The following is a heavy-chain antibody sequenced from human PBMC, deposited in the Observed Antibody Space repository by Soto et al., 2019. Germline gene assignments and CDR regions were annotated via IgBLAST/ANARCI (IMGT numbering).Heavy chain of an antibody. CDR3: ARYNSYAIDY. Sequence: GQLQESGPGLVKPSETLSLTCTVSGTSISSYYWIWIRQPPGKGLEWIANIHYSGTTNYNPSLASRVTLSVDTSKNHFSLKMTSVTAADRAMYFCARYNSYAIDYWGRGTLVTVSS. J-gene: IGHJ4*02. V-gene: IGHV4-59*01. CDR2: IHYSGTT. D-gene: IGHD2-8*01. CDR1: GTSISSYY.